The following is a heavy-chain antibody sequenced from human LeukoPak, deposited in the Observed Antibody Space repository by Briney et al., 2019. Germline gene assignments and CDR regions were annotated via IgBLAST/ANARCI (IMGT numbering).Heavy chain of an antibody. D-gene: IGHD5-18*01. V-gene: IGHV3-30*18. CDR1: GFTFSSYG. Sequence: GGSLRLSCAASGFTFSSYGMHWVRQAPGKGLEWVAVISYDGSNKYYADSVKGRFTISRDNPKNTLYLQMNSLRAEDTAVYYCAKGDVDTAMVRGYWGQGTLVTVSS. CDR3: AKGDVDTAMVRGY. CDR2: ISYDGSNK. J-gene: IGHJ4*02.